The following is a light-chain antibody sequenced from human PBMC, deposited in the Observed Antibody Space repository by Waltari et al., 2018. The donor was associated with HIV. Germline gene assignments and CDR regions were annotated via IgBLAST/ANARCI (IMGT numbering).Light chain of an antibody. V-gene: IGLV2-11*01. CDR3: YSYTGNTSRM. CDR2: TVN. J-gene: IGLJ3*02. CDR1: RKDVGGYDF. Sequence: QSALIQPPSVSGSPGQSVTLSCTGTRKDVGGYDFVSWDKQHPGTVPKPMIDTVNTQSSRVPDHFSGSKSGNTASMTISGLQAEDESDFECYSYTGNTSRMFGGGTTLTGL.